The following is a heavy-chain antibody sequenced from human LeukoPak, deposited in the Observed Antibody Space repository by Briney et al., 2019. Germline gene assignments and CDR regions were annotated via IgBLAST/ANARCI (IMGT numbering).Heavy chain of an antibody. D-gene: IGHD3-3*01. J-gene: IGHJ4*02. CDR3: ARLRLGTNDFDY. CDR2: INHSGST. Sequence: PSETLSLTCAVYGGSFSGYYWSWIRQPPGKGLEWIGGINHSGSTNYNPSLKSRVTISVDTSKNQFSLKLSSVTAADTAVYYCARLRLGTNDFDYWGQGTLVTVSS. V-gene: IGHV4-34*01. CDR1: GGSFSGYY.